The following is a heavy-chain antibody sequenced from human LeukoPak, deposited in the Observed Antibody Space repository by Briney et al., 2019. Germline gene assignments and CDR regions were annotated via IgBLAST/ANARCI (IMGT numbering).Heavy chain of an antibody. Sequence: ASVKVSCKASGYTFTSYYMHWVRQAPGQGLEWMGIINPSGGSTSYAQKFQGRVTMTRDTSTSTVYMELSGLRSEDTAVYYCARDRPYDFWSGYYAHWGQGTLGTVSS. D-gene: IGHD3-3*01. V-gene: IGHV1-46*01. CDR1: GYTFTSYY. CDR2: INPSGGST. CDR3: ARDRPYDFWSGYYAH. J-gene: IGHJ4*02.